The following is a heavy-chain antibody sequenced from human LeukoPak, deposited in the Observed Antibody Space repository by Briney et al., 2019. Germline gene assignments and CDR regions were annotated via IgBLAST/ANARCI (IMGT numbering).Heavy chain of an antibody. D-gene: IGHD5-12*01. V-gene: IGHV4-39*07. J-gene: IGHJ4*02. CDR2: IYYSGST. CDR3: ARGSGYDYGDFDY. Sequence: PSETLSLTCTVSGGSISSSSYYWGWIRQPPGKGLEWIGSIYYSGSTYYNPSLKSRVTISVDTSKNQFSLKLSSVTAADTAVYYCARGSGYDYGDFDYWGQGTLVTVSS. CDR1: GGSISSSSYY.